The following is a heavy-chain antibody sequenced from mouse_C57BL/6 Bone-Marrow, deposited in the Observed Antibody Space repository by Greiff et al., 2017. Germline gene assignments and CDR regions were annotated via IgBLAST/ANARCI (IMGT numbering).Heavy chain of an antibody. J-gene: IGHJ3*01. CDR1: GYTFTDYE. Sequence: VQLQQSGAELVRPGASVTLSCKASGYTFTDYEMHWVKQTPVHGLEWIGAIDPETGGTAYNQKFKGKAILTADKSSSTAYLELRSLTSEDSAVYYCTRSGELRLPFAYGGQGTLVTVSA. CDR2: IDPETGGT. CDR3: TRSGELRLPFAY. D-gene: IGHD3-2*02. V-gene: IGHV1-15*01.